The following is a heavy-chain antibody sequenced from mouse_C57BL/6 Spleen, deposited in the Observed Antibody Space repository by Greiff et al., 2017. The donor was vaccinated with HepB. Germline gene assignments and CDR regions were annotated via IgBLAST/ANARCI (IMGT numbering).Heavy chain of an antibody. CDR1: GFTFSNYW. CDR3: TEAYYDYDVAFDY. J-gene: IGHJ2*01. Sequence: EVKVVESGGGLVQPGGSMKLSCVASGFTFSNYWMNWVRPSPEKGLEWVAQIRLKSDNYATHYAESVKGRFTISRDDSKSSVYLQMHYLRAEDTGIYYCTEAYYDYDVAFDYWGQGTTLTVSA. CDR2: IRLKSDNYAT. V-gene: IGHV6-3*01. D-gene: IGHD2-4*01.